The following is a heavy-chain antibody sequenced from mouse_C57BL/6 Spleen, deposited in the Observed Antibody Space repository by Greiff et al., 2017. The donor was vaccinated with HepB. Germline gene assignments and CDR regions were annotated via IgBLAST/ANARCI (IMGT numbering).Heavy chain of an antibody. CDR3: ARETYYGNYVGY. J-gene: IGHJ2*01. V-gene: IGHV5-4*01. Sequence: EVHLVESGGGLVKPGGSLKLSCAASGFTFSSYAMSWVRQTPEKRLEWVATISDGGSYTYYPDNVKGRFTISRDNAKNNLYLQMSHLKSEDTAMYYCARETYYGNYVGYWGQGTTLTVSS. D-gene: IGHD2-10*01. CDR1: GFTFSSYA. CDR2: ISDGGSYT.